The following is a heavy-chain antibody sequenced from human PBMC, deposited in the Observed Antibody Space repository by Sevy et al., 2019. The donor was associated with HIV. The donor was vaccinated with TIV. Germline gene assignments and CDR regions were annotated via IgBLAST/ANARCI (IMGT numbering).Heavy chain of an antibody. Sequence: GGSLRLSCAASGLSVSDNYKNWVRQAPGKGLELVSVIYSDGRTYNANSMNGRFTVSRDDSKNTLDLHMNSLGPVDTAVYYCPRERYYDASGYYYYYYGMDVWGQGTTVTVSS. V-gene: IGHV3-66*01. CDR2: IYSDGRT. J-gene: IGHJ6*02. CDR1: GLSVSDNY. D-gene: IGHD3-22*01. CDR3: PRERYYDASGYYYYYYGMDV.